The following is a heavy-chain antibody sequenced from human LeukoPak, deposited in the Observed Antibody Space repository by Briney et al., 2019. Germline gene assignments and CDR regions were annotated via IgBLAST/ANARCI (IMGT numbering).Heavy chain of an antibody. D-gene: IGHD1-1*01. CDR1: GYTLTELS. J-gene: IGHJ6*02. CDR3: ARGQNWLTYYYYGMDV. V-gene: IGHV1-24*01. Sequence: ASVKVSCKVSGYTLTELSMHWVRQAPGKGLEWMGGFDPEDGETIYAQKFQGRVTITRDTSAGTAYMELSSLRSEDTAVYYCARGQNWLTYYYYGMDVWGQGTTVTVSS. CDR2: FDPEDGET.